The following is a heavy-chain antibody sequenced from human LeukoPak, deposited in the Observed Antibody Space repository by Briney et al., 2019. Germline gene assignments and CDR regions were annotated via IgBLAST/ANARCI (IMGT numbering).Heavy chain of an antibody. CDR2: INSNTGGT. Sequence: GASVKVSCKASGYIFTHYFVHWLRQAPGQDLEWMGWINSNTGGTNYVQKFQGRVTMTRDTSISTLYMELSSLRSDDTAVYYCARDLGITCISTSCPPDYWGQGTLVTVSS. CDR3: ARDLGITCISTSCPPDY. V-gene: IGHV1-2*02. D-gene: IGHD2-2*01. J-gene: IGHJ4*02. CDR1: GYIFTHYF.